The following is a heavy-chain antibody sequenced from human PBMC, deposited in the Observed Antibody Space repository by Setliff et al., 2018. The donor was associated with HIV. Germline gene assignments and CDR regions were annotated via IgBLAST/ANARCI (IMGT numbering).Heavy chain of an antibody. Sequence: ASVKVSCKVSGYRFTELSMHWVRQAPGKGLEWMGGFDPEDGETFYAQKFQDRITMSEDPSTDTAHMELRSLRSEDTAVYYCATIYVGSTFDYWGQGTLVTSPQ. CDR3: ATIYVGSTFDY. J-gene: IGHJ4*02. CDR1: GYRFTELS. V-gene: IGHV1-24*01. CDR2: FDPEDGET. D-gene: IGHD1-26*01.